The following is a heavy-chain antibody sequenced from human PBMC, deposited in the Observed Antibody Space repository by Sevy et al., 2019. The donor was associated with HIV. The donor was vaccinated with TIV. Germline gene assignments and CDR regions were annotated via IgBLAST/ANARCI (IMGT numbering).Heavy chain of an antibody. J-gene: IGHJ4*02. Sequence: GGSLRLSCAASGFTFTSYGMHWVRQAPGKGLEWVAFIRDHGSIKSYAESVKGRVTISRDNSKNTVYLEMDSLTGEDTAVYYCAIHSTFVSLYYNSSGYEALRSYFDSWGEGALVTVSS. CDR3: AIHSTFVSLYYNSSGYEALRSYFDS. CDR2: IRDHGSIK. CDR1: GFTFTSYG. D-gene: IGHD3-22*01. V-gene: IGHV3-30*02.